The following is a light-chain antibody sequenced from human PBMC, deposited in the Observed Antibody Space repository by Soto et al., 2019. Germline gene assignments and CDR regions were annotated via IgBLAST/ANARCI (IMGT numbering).Light chain of an antibody. V-gene: IGKV3-20*01. CDR2: GAS. CDR1: HSVSRTY. Sequence: VLTQSPGTLSLSPGQTPTLSCRASHSVSRTYLARYQQKPGHAPRLLMYGASDRATGTPGRLSGSGSGTYFTLTISGLEPEDSPVYYCQQFDDSVTFGQGTRLEIK. J-gene: IGKJ5*01. CDR3: QQFDDSVT.